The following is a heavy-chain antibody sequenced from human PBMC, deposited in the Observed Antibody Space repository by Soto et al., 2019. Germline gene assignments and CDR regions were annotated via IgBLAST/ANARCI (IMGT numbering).Heavy chain of an antibody. CDR3: ARVYYYYYGMDV. CDR2: IYYSGST. J-gene: IGHJ6*02. V-gene: IGHV4-39*01. Sequence: SETLSLTCTVSGGSISSSSYYWGWIRQPPGKGLEWIGSIYYSGSTYYNPSLKSRVTISVDTSKNQFSLKLSSVTAADTAVYYCARVYYYYYGMDVWGQGTTVTVSS. CDR1: GGSISSSSYY.